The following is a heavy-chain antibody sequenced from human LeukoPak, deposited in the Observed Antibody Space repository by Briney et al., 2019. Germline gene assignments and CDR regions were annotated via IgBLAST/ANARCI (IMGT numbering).Heavy chain of an antibody. CDR1: GGTFSSYA. Sequence: ASVNVSCKASGGTFSSYAISWVRQAPGQGREWMGRIIPILGIANYAQKFQGRVTITADKSTSTAYMELSSLRSEDTAVYYCARLGSSSPYYYGMNVWGQGTTVTVSS. D-gene: IGHD6-13*01. V-gene: IGHV1-69*04. J-gene: IGHJ6*02. CDR2: IIPILGIA. CDR3: ARLGSSSPYYYGMNV.